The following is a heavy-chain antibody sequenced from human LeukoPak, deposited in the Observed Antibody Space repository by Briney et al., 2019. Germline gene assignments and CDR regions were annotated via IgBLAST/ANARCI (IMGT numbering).Heavy chain of an antibody. D-gene: IGHD3-22*01. CDR2: INSDGSST. J-gene: IGHJ3*02. V-gene: IGHV3-74*01. CDR1: RFTFSTYW. Sequence: GGSLRLSCAASRFTFSTYWMHWVRQAPGKGLVWVSRINSDGSSTYYADSVKGRFTISRDNSKNTLYLQMNSLRAEDTAVYYCAKDLFTYYYDSSGYPDAFDIWGQGTMVTVSS. CDR3: AKDLFTYYYDSSGYPDAFDI.